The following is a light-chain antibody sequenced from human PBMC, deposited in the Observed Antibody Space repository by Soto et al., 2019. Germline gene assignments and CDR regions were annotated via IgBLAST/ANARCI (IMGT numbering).Light chain of an antibody. CDR2: DVS. CDR1: SSDVGGYNY. CDR3: SSYTSRSTLGV. J-gene: IGLJ2*01. V-gene: IGLV2-14*01. Sequence: QSALTQPASVSGSPGQSITISCTGTSSDVGGYNYVSWYQQHPGKAPKLMMYDVSNRPSGVSNRFSGSKSGNTASLTISGLQAEDEADYYCSSYTSRSTLGVFGGGTKLTVL.